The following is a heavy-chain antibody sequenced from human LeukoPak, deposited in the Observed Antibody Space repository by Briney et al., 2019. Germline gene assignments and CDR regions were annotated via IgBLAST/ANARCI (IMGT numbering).Heavy chain of an antibody. CDR2: ISGSSSHV. CDR3: ARDLYYSDSSGYPYDI. Sequence: GGSLRLSCEASGFSFSIYNMNWVRLAPGKGLEWVSSISGSSSHVWYADSVKGRFTSSRDNAKNSLYLQMSSLRVEDTAVYYCARDLYYSDSSGYPYDIWGQGTMVTVSS. CDR1: GFSFSIYN. V-gene: IGHV3-21*01. D-gene: IGHD3-22*01. J-gene: IGHJ3*02.